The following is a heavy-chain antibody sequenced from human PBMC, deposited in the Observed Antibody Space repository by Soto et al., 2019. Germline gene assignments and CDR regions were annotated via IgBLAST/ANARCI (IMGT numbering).Heavy chain of an antibody. V-gene: IGHV1-18*01. D-gene: IGHD1-26*01. CDR1: VYTFTSYV. J-gene: IGHJ5*02. CDR2: ISAYNGNT. CDR3: ARVGIVGANNWFDP. Sequence: SVKFSCKASVYTFTSYVISWVLQAPGQGLEWMGWISAYNGNTNYAQKLQGRVTMTTDTSTSTAYMELRSLRSDDTAVYYCARVGIVGANNWFDPWGQGTLVTVSS.